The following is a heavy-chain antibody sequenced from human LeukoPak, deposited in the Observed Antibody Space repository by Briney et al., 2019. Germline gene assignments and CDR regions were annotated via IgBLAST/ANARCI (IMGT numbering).Heavy chain of an antibody. V-gene: IGHV1-69*04. J-gene: IGHJ1*01. CDR2: IIPILGIA. CDR3: ASERSIAAAPEYFQH. D-gene: IGHD6-13*01. Sequence: ASVKVSCKASGGTFSSYAISWVRQAPGQGLEWMGRIIPILGIANYAQKFQGRVTITADKSTSTAYMELSSLRSEDTAVYYCASERSIAAAPEYFQHWGQGTLVTVSS. CDR1: GGTFSSYA.